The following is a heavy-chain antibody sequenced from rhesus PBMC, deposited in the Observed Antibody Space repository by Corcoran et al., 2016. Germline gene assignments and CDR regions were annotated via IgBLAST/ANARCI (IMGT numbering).Heavy chain of an antibody. Sequence: QLQLQESGPGLVKPSETLSLTCAVSGYSISSGYGWSWIRQPPGKGLEWIGYIYGSSTSTNYNPSLKSRVTISKDTSKNQFSLKLSSVTAADTAVYYCARESSGYSLYYFDYWGQGVLVTVSS. CDR1: GYSISSGYG. CDR3: ARESSGYSLYYFDY. D-gene: IGHD5-24*01. V-gene: IGHV4-127*01. CDR2: IYGSSTST. J-gene: IGHJ4*01.